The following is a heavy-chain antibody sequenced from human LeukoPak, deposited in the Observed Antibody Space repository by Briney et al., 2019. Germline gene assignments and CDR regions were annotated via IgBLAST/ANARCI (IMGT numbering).Heavy chain of an antibody. Sequence: GGSLRLSCAASGFAFSSHGIHWVRQAPGTGLEWVAVISRDGDIEKYADSVKGRFTVSRDNSRNTLYLQMNSLRPEDTAVYYCVKGYAGGASCYILDYWGQGTLVTVSA. V-gene: IGHV3-30*18. CDR3: VKGYAGGASCYILDY. CDR1: GFAFSSHG. J-gene: IGHJ4*02. D-gene: IGHD2-8*02. CDR2: ISRDGDIE.